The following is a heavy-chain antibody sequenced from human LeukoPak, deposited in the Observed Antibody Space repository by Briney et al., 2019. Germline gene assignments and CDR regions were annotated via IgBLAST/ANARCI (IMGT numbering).Heavy chain of an antibody. CDR2: INPNSGGT. CDR1: GGTFDKSA. Sequence: GASVKVSCKASGGTFDKSAISWVRQAPGHGLEWMGWINPNSGGTNYAQKFQGRVTMTRDTSISTAYMELSRLRSDDTAVYYCARDPGSGSVDPWGQGTLVTVSS. V-gene: IGHV1-2*02. J-gene: IGHJ5*02. D-gene: IGHD1-26*01. CDR3: ARDPGSGSVDP.